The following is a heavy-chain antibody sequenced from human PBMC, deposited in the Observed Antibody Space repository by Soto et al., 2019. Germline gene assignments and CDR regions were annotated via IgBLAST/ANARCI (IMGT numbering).Heavy chain of an antibody. CDR2: IIPIFGTA. CDR3: ARKYCSGGSCYLTSLDAFDI. CDR1: GGTFSSYA. D-gene: IGHD2-15*01. Sequence: QVQLVQSGAEVKKPGSSVKVSCKASGGTFSSYAISWVRQAPGQGLEWMGGIIPIFGTANYAQKFQGRVTITADESXXTXYXXLSSLRSEDTAVYYCARKYCSGGSCYLTSLDAFDIWGQGTMVTVSS. J-gene: IGHJ3*02. V-gene: IGHV1-69*12.